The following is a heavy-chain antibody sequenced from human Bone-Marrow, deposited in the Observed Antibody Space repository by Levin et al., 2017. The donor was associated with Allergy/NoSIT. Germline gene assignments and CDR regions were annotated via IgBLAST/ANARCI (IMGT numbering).Heavy chain of an antibody. D-gene: IGHD1-26*01. V-gene: IGHV4-59*11. CDR2: VHNSGTT. CDR3: ATRPPENVYYGVFDY. CDR1: GGSIRSPF. J-gene: IGHJ4*02. Sequence: SQTLSLPCTVSGGSIRSPFWNWIRQPPGKGLEWIGYVHNSGTTTYNPSLQSRVIMSVDTSKNQFSLILKSVTTADTARYYCATRPPENVYYGVFDYWGQGILITVSS.